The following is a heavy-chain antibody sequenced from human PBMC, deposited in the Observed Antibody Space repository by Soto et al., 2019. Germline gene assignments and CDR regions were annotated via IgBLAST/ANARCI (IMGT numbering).Heavy chain of an antibody. D-gene: IGHD6-13*01. J-gene: IGHJ6*03. CDR2: INAGNGNT. Sequence: QVQLVQSGAEVKKPGASVKVSCKASGYTFTSYAMHWVRQAPGQRLEWMGWINAGNGNTKYSQKFQGRVTITRDTSAATAYLVLSSLRSEDTAVYYCAGGRQQQGHTSYYYYYMDVWGKGTTVTVSS. CDR1: GYTFTSYA. CDR3: AGGRQQQGHTSYYYYYMDV. V-gene: IGHV1-3*01.